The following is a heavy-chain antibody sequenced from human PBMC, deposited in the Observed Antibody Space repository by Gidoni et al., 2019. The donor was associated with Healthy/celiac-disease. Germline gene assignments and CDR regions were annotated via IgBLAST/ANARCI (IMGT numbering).Heavy chain of an antibody. CDR1: GFTFSSYW. Sequence: EVQLVESGGGLVQPGGSLSLSCAASGFTFSSYWMHWVREATGKGLVWVSRINSDGSSTSYADSVKGRFTISRDNAKNTLYLQMNSLRAEDTAVYYCARAPSGEGGGPWGQGTLVTVSS. CDR2: INSDGSST. J-gene: IGHJ5*02. CDR3: ARAPSGEGGGP. V-gene: IGHV3-74*01. D-gene: IGHD3-16*01.